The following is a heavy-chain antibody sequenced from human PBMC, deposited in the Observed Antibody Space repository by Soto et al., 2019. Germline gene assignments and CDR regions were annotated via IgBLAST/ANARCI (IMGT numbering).Heavy chain of an antibody. CDR3: ARDRGYSGYDFVRSYFDY. CDR2: ISAYNGNT. D-gene: IGHD5-12*01. V-gene: IGHV1-18*01. CDR1: GYTFTSYG. Sequence: ASVKVSCKASGYTFTSYGISWVRQAPGQGLEWMGWISAYNGNTNYAQKLQGRVTMTTDTSTSTAYMELRSLRSDDTAVYYCARDRGYSGYDFVRSYFDYWGQGTLVTVPQ. J-gene: IGHJ4*02.